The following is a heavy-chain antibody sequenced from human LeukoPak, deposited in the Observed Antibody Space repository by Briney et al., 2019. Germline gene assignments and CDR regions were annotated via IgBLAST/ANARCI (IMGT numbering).Heavy chain of an antibody. CDR3: ARAGDWNNVFDY. CDR2: IYYSGST. J-gene: IGHJ4*02. D-gene: IGHD1/OR15-1a*01. Sequence: SQTLSLTCTVSGGSISSYYWSWIRQPPGKGLEWIGYIYYSGSTNYNPSLKSRVTISVDTSKNQFSLKLSSVTAADTAVYYCARAGDWNNVFDYWGQGTLVTVSS. CDR1: GGSISSYY. V-gene: IGHV4-59*01.